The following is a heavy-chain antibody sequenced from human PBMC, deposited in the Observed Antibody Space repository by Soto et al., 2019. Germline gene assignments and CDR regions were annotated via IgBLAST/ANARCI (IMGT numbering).Heavy chain of an antibody. D-gene: IGHD6-6*01. CDR2: IYYSGST. Sequence: QLQLQESGPGLVKPSETLSLTCTVSGGSISSSSYYWGWIRQPPGKGLEWIGSIYYSGSTYYNPSLTSRVTISVDTSKHQFSLKLSSVTAADTAVYYCSGSSSSPRYFDLWGRGTLVTVSS. CDR3: SGSSSSPRYFDL. J-gene: IGHJ2*01. CDR1: GGSISSSSYY. V-gene: IGHV4-39*01.